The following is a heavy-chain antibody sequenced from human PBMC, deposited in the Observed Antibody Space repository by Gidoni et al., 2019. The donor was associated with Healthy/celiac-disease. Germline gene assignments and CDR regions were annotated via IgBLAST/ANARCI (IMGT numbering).Heavy chain of an antibody. CDR2: IYHSGST. D-gene: IGHD1-26*01. J-gene: IGHJ4*02. V-gene: IGHV4-38-2*01. Sequence: QVQLQESGPGLVKPSETLSLTCAVSGYSISSGYYWGWIRQPPGKGLEWIGSIYHSGSTYYNPSLKSRVTISVDTSKNQFSLKLSSVTAADTAVYYCARGVVGALFDYWGQGTLVTVSS. CDR3: ARGVVGALFDY. CDR1: GYSISSGYY.